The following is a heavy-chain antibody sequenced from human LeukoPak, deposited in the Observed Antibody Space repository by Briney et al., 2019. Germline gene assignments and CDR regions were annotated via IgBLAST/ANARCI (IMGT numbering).Heavy chain of an antibody. CDR1: GFTFSSYE. D-gene: IGHD3-10*02. CDR2: ISSSGSTI. J-gene: IGHJ6*04. Sequence: GGSLRLSCAASGFTFSSYEMNRVRQAPGKRLEWVSYISSSGSTIYYADSVKGRFTISRDNAKNSLYLQMNSLRAEDTAVYYCAELGITMIGGVWGKGTTVTISS. V-gene: IGHV3-48*03. CDR3: AELGITMIGGV.